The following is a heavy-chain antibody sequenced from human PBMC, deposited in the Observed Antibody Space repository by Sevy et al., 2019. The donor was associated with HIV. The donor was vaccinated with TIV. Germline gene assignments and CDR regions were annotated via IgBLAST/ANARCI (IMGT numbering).Heavy chain of an antibody. J-gene: IGHJ4*02. Sequence: GGSLRLSCAASGFTFSSYWMSWVRQAPGKGLEWVANIKQDGSEKYYVESVKGRFTISRDNAKNSLYLQMNSLRAEDTAVYYCARDILGYCSGGSCFPAGWGQGTLVTVSS. D-gene: IGHD2-15*01. V-gene: IGHV3-7*01. CDR3: ARDILGYCSGGSCFPAG. CDR1: GFTFSSYW. CDR2: IKQDGSEK.